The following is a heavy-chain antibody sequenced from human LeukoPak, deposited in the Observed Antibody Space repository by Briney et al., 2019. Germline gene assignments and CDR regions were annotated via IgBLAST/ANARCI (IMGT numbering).Heavy chain of an antibody. CDR2: ISYSGST. J-gene: IGHJ5*02. D-gene: IGHD2/OR15-2a*01. CDR1: GGSVSSGNYY. Sequence: SETLSLTCTVSGGSVSSGNYYWSWIRQPPGKGLEWIGYISYSGSTKYNPSLKSRVTISLDTSKNKFSLKLSSVTAADTAVYYCARNIGWFDPWGQGTLVTVSS. CDR3: ARNIGWFDP. V-gene: IGHV4-61*01.